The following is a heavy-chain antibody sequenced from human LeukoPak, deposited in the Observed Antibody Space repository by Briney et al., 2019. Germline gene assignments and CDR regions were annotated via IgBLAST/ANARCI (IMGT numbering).Heavy chain of an antibody. CDR2: IKYDGSEK. CDR3: ARDTGGGYSSSSNYYFDY. Sequence: GGSLRLSCAASGFTLSSYWMSWVRQAPGKGLEWVANIKYDGSEKDYVDSVKGRFTISRDNAKNSLYLQMNSLRAEDTAVYYCARDTGGGYSSSSNYYFDYWGQGTLVTVSS. CDR1: GFTLSSYW. D-gene: IGHD6-6*01. V-gene: IGHV3-7*01. J-gene: IGHJ4*02.